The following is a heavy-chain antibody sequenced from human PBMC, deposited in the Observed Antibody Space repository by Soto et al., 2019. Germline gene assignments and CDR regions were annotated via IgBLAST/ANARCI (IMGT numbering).Heavy chain of an antibody. CDR3: ARVMGQLALDY. D-gene: IGHD6-6*01. J-gene: IGHJ4*02. CDR1: GCAISSYY. Sequence: QVQLQESGPGLVKNSETLSLTCTVSGCAISSYYWSWLQRPAGKGRVWIGRISTNGTTNYNLSLKSRVTMSVNTSKNQFSMKLSSVTAADTAVYYCARVMGQLALDYWGQGTMVTVSS. V-gene: IGHV4-4*07. CDR2: ISTNGTT.